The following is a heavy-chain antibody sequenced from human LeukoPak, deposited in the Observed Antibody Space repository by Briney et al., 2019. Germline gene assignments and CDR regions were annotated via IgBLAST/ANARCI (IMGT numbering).Heavy chain of an antibody. J-gene: IGHJ4*02. CDR2: ISAYNGNT. Sequence: SVKVSCKASGGTFSSYGISWVRQAPGQGLEWMGWISAYNGNTNYAQKLQGRVTMTTDTSTSTAYMELRSLRSDDTAVYYCARDSDPVYYGSVPPLGYWGQGTLVTVSS. CDR3: ARDSDPVYYGSVPPLGY. V-gene: IGHV1-18*01. CDR1: GGTFSSYG. D-gene: IGHD3-10*01.